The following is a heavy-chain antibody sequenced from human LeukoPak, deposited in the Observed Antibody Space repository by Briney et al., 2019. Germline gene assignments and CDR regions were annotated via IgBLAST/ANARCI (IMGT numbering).Heavy chain of an antibody. CDR3: ARKLYYYDTSPAGWFDP. CDR1: GFTFSDYA. D-gene: IGHD3-22*01. CDR2: ISHDGSNK. Sequence: GGSLRLSCAASGFTFSDYAIHWVRQAPGKGLEWLAVISHDGSNKYYADSVKGRFTISRDNAKNSLYLQIDGLRAEDTAVYHCARKLYYYDTSPAGWFDPWGQGTLVTVSS. J-gene: IGHJ5*02. V-gene: IGHV3-30-3*01.